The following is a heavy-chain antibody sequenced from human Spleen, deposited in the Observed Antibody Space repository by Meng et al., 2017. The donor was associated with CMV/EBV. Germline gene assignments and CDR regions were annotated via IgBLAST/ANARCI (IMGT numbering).Heavy chain of an antibody. CDR3: AREGDLQWKCFDY. D-gene: IGHD6-19*01. Sequence: GESLKISCAASGFTFSSYWMSWVRQAPGKGLEWVANIKQDGSEKYFVDSVKGRFTISRDNAKNSLYLQVNSLRAEDTAVYYCAREGDLQWKCFDYWGQGTLVTVSS. CDR1: GFTFSSYW. V-gene: IGHV3-7*01. J-gene: IGHJ4*02. CDR2: IKQDGSEK.